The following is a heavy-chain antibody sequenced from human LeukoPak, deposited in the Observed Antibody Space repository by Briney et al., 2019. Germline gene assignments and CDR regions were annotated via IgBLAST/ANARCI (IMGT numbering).Heavy chain of an antibody. CDR3: ARMSGDGSFQGAFDI. CDR2: IHYTGST. J-gene: IGHJ3*02. Sequence: SETLSLTCTVSGGSISSYYWSWIRQPPGKGLECIGYIHYTGSTNYNPSLKSRVTISVDTSKNQFSLKLSSVTAADTAVYYCARMSGDGSFQGAFDIWGQGTMVTVSS. V-gene: IGHV4-59*08. CDR1: GGSISSYY. D-gene: IGHD1-26*01.